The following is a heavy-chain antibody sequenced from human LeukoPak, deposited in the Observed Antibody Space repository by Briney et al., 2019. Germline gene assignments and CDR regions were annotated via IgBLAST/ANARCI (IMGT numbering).Heavy chain of an antibody. CDR2: INPNSGGT. CDR1: GNTFTGYY. CDR3: ARGGVGTTSYFYYMDD. V-gene: IGHV1-2*02. J-gene: IGHJ6*03. D-gene: IGHD1-26*01. Sequence: ASVKVSCKASGNTFTGYYMHWVRQAPGQGLEWMRWINPNSGGTNFAQNFQGRVTMTRDTSINTVYMELSRLRSDDTAMYLCARGGVGTTSYFYYMDDWGKGTTVTVSS.